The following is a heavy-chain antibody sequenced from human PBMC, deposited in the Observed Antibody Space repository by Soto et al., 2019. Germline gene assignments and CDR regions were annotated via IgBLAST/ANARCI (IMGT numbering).Heavy chain of an antibody. V-gene: IGHV3-74*01. CDR2: ANGDASTT. CDR3: AQASYHYGMEV. CDR1: VFTFSDSW. J-gene: IGHJ6*02. Sequence: WWSLRLSCFGSVFTFSDSWMHWLRQAPGKGPIWVSRANGDASTTDHADSVKGRFSIFRDNTRNTLNLQMDSLRVEHTGVYYCAQASYHYGMEVWGHGTTVTVSS.